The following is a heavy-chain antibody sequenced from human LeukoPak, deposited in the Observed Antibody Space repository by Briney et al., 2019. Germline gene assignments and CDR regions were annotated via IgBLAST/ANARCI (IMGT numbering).Heavy chain of an antibody. D-gene: IGHD6-19*01. J-gene: IGHJ5*02. CDR2: ISYDGSNK. CDR1: GFTFSSYA. CDR3: ARDKEDSSGSFWFDP. V-gene: IGHV3-30-3*01. Sequence: GGSLRLSCAASGFTFSSYAMHWVRQAPGKGLEWVAVISYDGSNKYYADSVKGRFTISRDNSKNTLYLQMNSLRAEDTAVYYCARDKEDSSGSFWFDPWGQGTLVTVSS.